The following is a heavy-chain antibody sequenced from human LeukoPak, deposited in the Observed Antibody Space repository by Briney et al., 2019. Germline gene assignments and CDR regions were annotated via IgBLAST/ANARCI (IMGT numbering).Heavy chain of an antibody. CDR2: VIPILGTT. Sequence: SVKVSCKASGTTFSRSAISWVRQAPGQGLEWMGGVIPILGTTNYAQKFQDRVSITTDESTSTAYMEVSSLRSVDTAVYYCSRDDGSATLGFDSWGQGTLVTVSS. CDR3: SRDDGSATLGFDS. CDR1: GTTFSRSA. D-gene: IGHD1-26*01. V-gene: IGHV1-69*05. J-gene: IGHJ4*02.